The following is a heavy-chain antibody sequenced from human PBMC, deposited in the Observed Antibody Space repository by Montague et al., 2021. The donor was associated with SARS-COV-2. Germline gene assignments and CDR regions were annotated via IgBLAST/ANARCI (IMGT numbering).Heavy chain of an antibody. CDR2: FDPEDGET. Sequence: SVKVSFKVSGYTLTELSMHWVRQAPGKGLEWMGGFDPEDGETIYAQKFQGRVTMTEDTSTDTAYMELSSLRSEDTAVYYCATTTAMVLGDWFDPWGQGTLVTVSS. CDR3: ATTTAMVLGDWFDP. J-gene: IGHJ5*02. CDR1: GYTLTELS. D-gene: IGHD5-18*01. V-gene: IGHV1-24*01.